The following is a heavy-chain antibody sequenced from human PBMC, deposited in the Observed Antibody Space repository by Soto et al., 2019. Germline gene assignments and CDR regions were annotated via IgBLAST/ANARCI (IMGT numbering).Heavy chain of an antibody. CDR1: GYIFTSYW. Sequence: VESLKISCKGSGYIFTSYWIWWCLQMPGKGLEWMGTIYPGDSETTYSPSFQGQVTISADKSIRTAHLQWTSLKASDTAMYYCARLDSSGYHLVGYWGQGTLVTVSS. D-gene: IGHD3-22*01. V-gene: IGHV5-51*01. CDR3: ARLDSSGYHLVGY. CDR2: IYPGDSET. J-gene: IGHJ4*02.